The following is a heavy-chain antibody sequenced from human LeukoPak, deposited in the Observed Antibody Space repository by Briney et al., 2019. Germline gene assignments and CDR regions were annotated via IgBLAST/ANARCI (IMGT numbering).Heavy chain of an antibody. CDR3: ARGGSK. J-gene: IGHJ4*02. Sequence: SETLSLTCTVSGDSISSGGYFWTWIRQHPGKGLDWIGYTYKRGKTYYTPSLKSRVIISIDTSKNQCSLNVSSVTAAGTAVYYCARGGSKWGQGTLVTVSS. V-gene: IGHV4-31*03. CDR1: GDSISSGGYF. D-gene: IGHD3-16*01. CDR2: TYKRGKT.